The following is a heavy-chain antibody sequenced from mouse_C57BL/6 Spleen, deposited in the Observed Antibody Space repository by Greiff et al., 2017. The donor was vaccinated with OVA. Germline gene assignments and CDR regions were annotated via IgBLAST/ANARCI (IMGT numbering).Heavy chain of an antibody. CDR3: VRGNYGYERDYFDY. CDR2: IRSKSNNYAT. V-gene: IGHV10-1*01. J-gene: IGHJ2*01. CDR1: GFSFNTYA. D-gene: IGHD2-2*01. Sequence: EVKLVESGGGLVQPKGSLKLSCAASGFSFNTYAMNWVRQAPGKGLEWVARIRSKSNNYATYYADSVKDRFTISRDDSESMLYLQMNNLKTEDTAMYYCVRGNYGYERDYFDYWGQGTTLTVSS.